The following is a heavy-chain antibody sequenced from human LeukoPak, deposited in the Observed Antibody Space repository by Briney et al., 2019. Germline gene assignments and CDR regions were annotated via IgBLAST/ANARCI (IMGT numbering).Heavy chain of an antibody. V-gene: IGHV1-2*06. CDR1: GYTFTGYY. J-gene: IGHJ5*02. CDR3: ARDVVVVAANWFDP. CDR2: INPNSGGT. Sequence: ASVKVSCKASGYTFTGYYMHWLRQAPGQGLEWMGRINPNSGGTNYAQKFQGRVTMTRDTSISTAYMELSRLRSDDTAVYYCARDVVVVAANWFDPWGQGTLVTVSS. D-gene: IGHD2-15*01.